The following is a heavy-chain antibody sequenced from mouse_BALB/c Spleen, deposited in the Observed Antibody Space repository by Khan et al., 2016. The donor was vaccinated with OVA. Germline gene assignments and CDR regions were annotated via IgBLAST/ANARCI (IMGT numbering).Heavy chain of an antibody. V-gene: IGHV1-80*01. J-gene: IGHJ2*01. CDR3: ASLAAFYGNYSDY. CDR1: GYAFSRYW. D-gene: IGHD2-10*01. Sequence: VQLQESGAELVRPGSSVKISCKASGYAFSRYWMNWVKQRPGQGLEWIGQIYPGDGDTNYNGKFKGKATLTADKSSSTAYMQLSSLTSEDSAVYFCASLAAFYGNYSDYWGQGTTLTVSS. CDR2: IYPGDGDT.